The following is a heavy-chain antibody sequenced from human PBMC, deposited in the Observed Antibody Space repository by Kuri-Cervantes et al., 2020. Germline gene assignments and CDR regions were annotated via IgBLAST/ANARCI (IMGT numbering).Heavy chain of an antibody. CDR1: GFTFGTHW. D-gene: IGHD3-16*01. J-gene: IGHJ1*01. Sequence: GGSLRLSCSVAGFTFGTHWMSWVRQAPGKGLEWVANIKEDGSDTFYVDSVKGRFIISRDNDKNSLHLQMNRLRVEDTAVYFCAREKGAEVWNYVRYFDLWGQGALVTVSS. V-gene: IGHV3-7*01. CDR3: AREKGAEVWNYVRYFDL. CDR2: IKEDGSDT.